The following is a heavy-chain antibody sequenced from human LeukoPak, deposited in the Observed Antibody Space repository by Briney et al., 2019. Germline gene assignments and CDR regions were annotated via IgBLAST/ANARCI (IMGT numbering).Heavy chain of an antibody. CDR1: GFTFRSYS. V-gene: IGHV3-21*01. Sequence: GGSLRLSCAVSGFTFRSYSMNWVRQAPRKGLEWVSSISSSSSYIYYADSVKGRFTISRDNAKNSLYLQMNSLRAEDTAVYYCARRDYYYYYMDVWGKGTTVTVSS. CDR3: ARRDYYYYYMDV. CDR2: ISSSSSYI. J-gene: IGHJ6*03.